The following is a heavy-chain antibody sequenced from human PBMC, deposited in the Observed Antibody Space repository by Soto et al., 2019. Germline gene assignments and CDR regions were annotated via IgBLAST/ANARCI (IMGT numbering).Heavy chain of an antibody. CDR1: GGSISSSSYY. CDR2: IYYSGST. J-gene: IGHJ4*02. V-gene: IGHV4-39*01. Sequence: QLQLQESGPGLVKPSETLSLTRTVSGGSISSSSYYWGWIRQPPGKGLEWIASIYYSGSTYYNPSLKSRVTISVDTSKNQFSLKLSSVTAADTAVYYCCLNDYGDHGYWGQGTLVTVFS. D-gene: IGHD4-17*01. CDR3: CLNDYGDHGY.